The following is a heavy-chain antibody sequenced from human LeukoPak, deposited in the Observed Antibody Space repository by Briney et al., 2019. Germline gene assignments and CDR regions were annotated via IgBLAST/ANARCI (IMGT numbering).Heavy chain of an antibody. Sequence: GASVKVSFKTSGYSFTSYGVTWVRQAPGQGLEWMGWIGGYTGHTNYVQKFQGRVTMTTDTSTSTAYMELRSLTSDDTAVYYCARDGSCSGGSCAMDGWFDPWGQGTLVTVSS. CDR2: IGGYTGHT. CDR1: GYSFTSYG. J-gene: IGHJ5*02. CDR3: ARDGSCSGGSCAMDGWFDP. D-gene: IGHD2-15*01. V-gene: IGHV1-18*01.